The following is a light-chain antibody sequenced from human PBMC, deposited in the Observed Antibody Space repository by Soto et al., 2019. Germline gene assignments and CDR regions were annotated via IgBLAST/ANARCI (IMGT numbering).Light chain of an antibody. V-gene: IGKV1-39*01. CDR2: AAS. CDR1: QSISSY. Sequence: DIQMTQSPSSLSASVGDRVTITCRASQSISSYLNWYQQNPGKVPKLLIYAASSLQSGVPSRFSGSGSGTDFTLIISSLQPEEFATYYSQQSYSTPPTFGGGTKVESK. CDR3: QQSYSTPPT. J-gene: IGKJ4*01.